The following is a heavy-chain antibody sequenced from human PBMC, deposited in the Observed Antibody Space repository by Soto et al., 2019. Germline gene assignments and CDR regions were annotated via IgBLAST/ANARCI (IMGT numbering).Heavy chain of an antibody. J-gene: IGHJ4*02. D-gene: IGHD3-3*01. CDR3: ARDYGPYYDFWRGYFNTGLAY. CDR1: GFTFRSYW. V-gene: IGHV3-74*01. CDR2: INSDGSST. Sequence: LRLSCAASGFTFRSYWMHWGRQAPGKGLVWVSRINSDGSSTSYADSVKGRFTISSDNAKNTLYLQMNSLRAEDTSVYYCARDYGPYYDFWRGYFNTGLAYWGQGTLVTVSS.